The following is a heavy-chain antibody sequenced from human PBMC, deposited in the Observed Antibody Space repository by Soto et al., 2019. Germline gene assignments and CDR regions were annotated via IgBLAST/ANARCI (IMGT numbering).Heavy chain of an antibody. Sequence: SVKVSCKASGGTFSSYAISWVRQAPGQGLEWMGGIIPIFGTANYAQKFQGRVTITADESTSTAYMELSSLRSEDTAVYYCARDQGSYDSSGYSGTIYAFDIWGQGTMVTVSS. CDR2: IIPIFGTA. CDR1: GGTFSSYA. V-gene: IGHV1-69*13. D-gene: IGHD3-22*01. J-gene: IGHJ3*02. CDR3: ARDQGSYDSSGYSGTIYAFDI.